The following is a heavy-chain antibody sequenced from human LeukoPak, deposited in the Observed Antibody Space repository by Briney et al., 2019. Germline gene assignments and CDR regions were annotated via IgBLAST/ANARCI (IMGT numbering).Heavy chain of an antibody. CDR2: ISGSGGST. Sequence: PGASLRLSCAASGFTFSNYAMTWVRQAPGKGLEWVSGISGSGGSTFYADSVKGRFTISRDNSKNTLYLQMSSLRAEDTAVYYCAKDHLEYYYGSGSYSSYWGQGTLVTVSS. V-gene: IGHV3-23*01. D-gene: IGHD3-10*01. CDR3: AKDHLEYYYGSGSYSSY. CDR1: GFTFSNYA. J-gene: IGHJ4*02.